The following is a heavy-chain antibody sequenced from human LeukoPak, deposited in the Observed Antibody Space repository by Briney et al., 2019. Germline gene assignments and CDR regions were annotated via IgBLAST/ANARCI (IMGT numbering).Heavy chain of an antibody. CDR1: GFTFSSDS. CDR3: ARVHSGYGPDYIDH. D-gene: IGHD5-12*01. J-gene: IGHJ4*02. V-gene: IGHV3-21*06. CDR2: ISSTSGFI. Sequence: GGSLRLSCAASGFTFSSDSMNWVRQAPGKGLEWVSSISSTSGFISYADSVKGRFTISRDNAKSSLYLQMNSLRAEDTALYYWARVHSGYGPDYIDHWGQGTPVTVSS.